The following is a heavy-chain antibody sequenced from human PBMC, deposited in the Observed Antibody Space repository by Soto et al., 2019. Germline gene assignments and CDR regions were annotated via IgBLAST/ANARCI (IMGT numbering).Heavy chain of an antibody. CDR3: AHRQRTVVVGAPFDL. V-gene: IGHV2-5*02. Sequence: QITLRESGPTLVQPTQPLTLTCTLSGVSLSTSGEGVGWIRQPPGKALEWLALIYWDDDKRFSPSLKSRLAITRDISKNQVVMTMTDMAPEDTAIYYCAHRQRTVVVGAPFDLWGQGSQVTVSS. J-gene: IGHJ4*02. CDR1: GVSLSTSGEG. D-gene: IGHD2-15*01. CDR2: IYWDDDK.